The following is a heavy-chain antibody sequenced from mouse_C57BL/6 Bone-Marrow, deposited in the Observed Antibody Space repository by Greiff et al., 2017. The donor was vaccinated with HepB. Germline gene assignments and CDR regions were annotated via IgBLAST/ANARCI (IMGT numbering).Heavy chain of an antibody. CDR2: ISGGGGNT. CDR1: GFTFSSYT. Sequence: EAKVVESGGGLVKPGGSLKLSCAASGFTFSSYTMSWVRQTPEKRLEWVATISGGGGNTYYPDSVKGRFTISRDNAKNTLYLQMSSLRSEDTALYYCARLWYLSSYYFDYWGQGTTLTVSS. CDR3: ARLWYLSSYYFDY. J-gene: IGHJ2*01. D-gene: IGHD2-1*01. V-gene: IGHV5-9*01.